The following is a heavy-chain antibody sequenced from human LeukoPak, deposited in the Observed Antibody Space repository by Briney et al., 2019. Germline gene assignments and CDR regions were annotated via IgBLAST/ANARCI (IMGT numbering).Heavy chain of an antibody. CDR1: GFTFSSYW. D-gene: IGHD3-10*01. J-gene: IGHJ6*03. CDR2: INWNGGST. CDR3: ARKYYYGSGSYYTYYMDV. V-gene: IGHV3-20*04. Sequence: GGSLRLSCAASGFTFSSYWMSWVRQAPGKGLEWVSGINWNGGSTGYADSVKGRFTISRDNAKNSLYLQMDSLRAEDTALYYCARKYYYGSGSYYTYYMDVWGKGTTVTVSS.